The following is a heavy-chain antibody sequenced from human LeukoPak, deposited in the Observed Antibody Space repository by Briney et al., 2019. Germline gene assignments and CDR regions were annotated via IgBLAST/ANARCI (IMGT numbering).Heavy chain of an antibody. J-gene: IGHJ5*02. CDR1: GESVRAPVTGFF. V-gene: IGHV4-34*09. CDR2: INHSGSS. CDR3: AREIIGYHHQDNWFDP. D-gene: IGHD5-18*01. Sequence: SETLSLTCAVFGESVRAPVTGFFWSWIRQSPGKGLEWIGEINHSGSSNYNPSLKSRVTISVDTSKNQFSLKLSSVTAADTAVYYCAREIIGYHHQDNWFDPWGQGTLVTVSS.